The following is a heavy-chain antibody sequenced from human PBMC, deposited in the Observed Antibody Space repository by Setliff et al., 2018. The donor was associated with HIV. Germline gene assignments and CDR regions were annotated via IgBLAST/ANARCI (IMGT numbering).Heavy chain of an antibody. CDR1: GFTFFDYA. CDR3: TRSHSTRDAFDI. CDR2: ISSSGSYI. D-gene: IGHD2-2*01. V-gene: IGHV3-21*01. J-gene: IGHJ3*02. Sequence: PGGSLRLSCAASGFTFFDYALNWVRQAPGKGLEWVSSISSSGSYIYYADSVKGRFTISRDHATSALYLQMDSLRAEDTALYYCTRSHSTRDAFDIWGQGTMVTVS.